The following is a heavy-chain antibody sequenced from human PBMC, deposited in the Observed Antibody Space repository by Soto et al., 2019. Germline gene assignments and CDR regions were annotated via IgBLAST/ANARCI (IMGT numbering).Heavy chain of an antibody. Sequence: SETLSLTCNVSGGSINSGGYYWGWIRQHPGKGLEWIGYIHYRGRTSYNPSLKSRVTISVDTSKNQFSLKLSSVTAADTAVYYCARGQYDFWSGYYARKPFDYWGQGTLVTVSS. CDR2: IHYRGRT. J-gene: IGHJ4*02. D-gene: IGHD3-3*01. CDR3: ARGQYDFWSGYYARKPFDY. CDR1: GGSINSGGYY. V-gene: IGHV4-31*03.